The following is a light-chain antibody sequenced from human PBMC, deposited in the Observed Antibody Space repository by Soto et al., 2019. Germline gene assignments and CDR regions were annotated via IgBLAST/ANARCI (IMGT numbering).Light chain of an antibody. CDR3: QSYDSSLSAL. Sequence: QSVLTQPPSVSGAPGQRVTISCTGSSSNIGAGYDVHWYQQLPGTAPKLLIYGNSNRPSGVPDRFSGSKSGTSASLAITGLKAEDEADYYCQSYDSSLSALFGGGPKLPVL. CDR1: SSNIGAGYD. J-gene: IGLJ3*02. CDR2: GNS. V-gene: IGLV1-40*01.